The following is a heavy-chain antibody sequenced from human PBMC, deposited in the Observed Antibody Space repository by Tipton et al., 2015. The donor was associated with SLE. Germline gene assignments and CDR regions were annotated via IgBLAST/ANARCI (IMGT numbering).Heavy chain of an antibody. Sequence: SLRLSCAASGFIFTNFALHWVRQAPGKGLEWVALISHDGSVQYYADSMKGRFSLSRDDSRNTLNLQLSSLRPEDTAMYYCARESGDYGDYSGAFDTWGQGTMVTVSS. CDR1: GFIFTNFA. J-gene: IGHJ3*02. V-gene: IGHV3-30*04. CDR2: ISHDGSVQ. CDR3: ARESGDYGDYSGAFDT. D-gene: IGHD4-17*01.